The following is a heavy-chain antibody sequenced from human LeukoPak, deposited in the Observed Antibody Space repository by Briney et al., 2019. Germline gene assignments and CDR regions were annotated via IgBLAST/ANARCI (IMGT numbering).Heavy chain of an antibody. V-gene: IGHV1-24*01. CDR3: ATERYYYGSGSKQWLGFDY. CDR2: FDPEDGET. Sequence: ASVKVSCKVSGYTLTELSMHWVRQAPGKGLEWMGGFDPEDGETIYAQKFQGRVTMTEDTSTDTAYMELSSLRSEDTAVYYCATERYYYGSGSKQWLGFDYWGQGTLVTVSS. J-gene: IGHJ4*02. D-gene: IGHD3-10*01. CDR1: GYTLTELS.